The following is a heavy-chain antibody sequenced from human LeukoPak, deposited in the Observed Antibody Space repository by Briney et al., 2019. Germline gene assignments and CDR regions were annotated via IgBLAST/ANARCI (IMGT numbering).Heavy chain of an antibody. CDR3: ARDSRIAARRRWFDP. D-gene: IGHD6-6*01. CDR2: MNPNSGNT. CDR1: GYTFTSYD. V-gene: IGHV1-8*03. Sequence: ASVKVSCKASGYTFTSYDINWVRQATGQGLEWMGWMNPNSGNTGYAQRFQGRVTVTRNTSISTAYRELSSLRSEDTAVYYCARDSRIAARRRWFDPWGQGTLVTVSS. J-gene: IGHJ5*02.